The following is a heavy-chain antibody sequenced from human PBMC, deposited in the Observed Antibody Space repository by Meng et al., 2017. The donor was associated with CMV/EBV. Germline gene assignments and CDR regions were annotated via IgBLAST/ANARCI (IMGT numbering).Heavy chain of an antibody. CDR1: GGSFSGYY. D-gene: IGHD3-3*01. V-gene: IGHV4-34*01. Sequence: QRPLQQCGAGRLKPSETLSLTCPVYGGSFSGYYWSRIRQPPGKGLEWIGEINHSGSTNYNPSLKSRVTISVDTSKNQFSLKLSSVTAADTAVYYCARGSRRLPRFNWFDPWGQGTLVTVSS. J-gene: IGHJ5*02. CDR2: INHSGST. CDR3: ARGSRRLPRFNWFDP.